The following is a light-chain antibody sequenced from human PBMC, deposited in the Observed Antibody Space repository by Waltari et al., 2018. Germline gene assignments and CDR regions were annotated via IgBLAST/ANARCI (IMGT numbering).Light chain of an antibody. V-gene: IGKV1-39*01. Sequence: DIQMTQSPSARSASVGDRVTITCRASQSIITYLNWYQQNPGKAPNLLISGASSLHTGVPSRFSGSGSGTDFTLTINSLQPEDFATYYCQQSYRTLTFGPGTKVDLQ. CDR3: QQSYRTLT. J-gene: IGKJ3*01. CDR1: QSIITY. CDR2: GAS.